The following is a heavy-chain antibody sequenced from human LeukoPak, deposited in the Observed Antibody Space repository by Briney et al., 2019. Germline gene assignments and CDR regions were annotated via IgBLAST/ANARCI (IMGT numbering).Heavy chain of an antibody. Sequence: SETLSLTCTVSGGSISSYYWSWIRQPPGKGLEWIGYIYYSGSTNYNPSLKSRVTISVDTSKNQFSLKLSSVTAADTAVYYCARDNPRYNWFDPWRQGTLVTVSS. CDR3: ARDNPRYNWFDP. V-gene: IGHV4-59*01. CDR1: GGSISSYY. J-gene: IGHJ5*02. CDR2: IYYSGST.